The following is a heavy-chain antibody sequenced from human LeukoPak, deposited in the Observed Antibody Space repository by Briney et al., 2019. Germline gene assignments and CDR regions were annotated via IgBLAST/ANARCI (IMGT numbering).Heavy chain of an antibody. V-gene: IGHV3-48*02. CDR3: ARDYGYYYDSSGRNGNYGMDV. CDR1: GFIFSSYS. J-gene: IGHJ6*02. D-gene: IGHD3-22*01. Sequence: GGSLRLSCTASGFIFSSYSMNWVRQAPGKGLEWLAYITRNSGTVYYAGSVKGRVTISRDNAKNSLYLQMNSLRDEDSAVYYCARDYGYYYDSSGRNGNYGMDVWGQGTTFTVSS. CDR2: ITRNSGTV.